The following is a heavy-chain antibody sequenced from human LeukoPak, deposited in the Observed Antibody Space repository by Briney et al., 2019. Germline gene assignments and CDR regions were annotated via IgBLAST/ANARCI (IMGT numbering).Heavy chain of an antibody. Sequence: GGPLTLLCAPSGFTFSSYAMSWVPQAPGKGLEWVADIWYDGSNKHYAVSVKGRFTISRDNQKNTLYLKKNCLRAEEAAEYCCAKDAFESHGLDYWGQGTLVTVSS. CDR2: IWYDGSNK. J-gene: IGHJ4*02. CDR3: AKDAFESHGLDY. D-gene: IGHD5-24*01. CDR1: GFTFSSYA. V-gene: IGHV3-33*06.